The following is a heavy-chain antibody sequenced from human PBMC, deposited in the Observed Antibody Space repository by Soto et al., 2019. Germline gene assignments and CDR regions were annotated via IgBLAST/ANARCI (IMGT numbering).Heavy chain of an antibody. CDR2: ISHSGST. CDR3: ARDRVAVAVGDA. D-gene: IGHD2-15*01. CDR1: GGSVSSGDYY. V-gene: IGHV4-30-4*01. J-gene: IGHJ5*02. Sequence: QVQLQESGPGLVKASQTLSLTCNVSGGSVSSGDYYWSWTRQPPGKGLKWIGYISHSGSTYSNPSLKGQLAMSIDTSKNQFSLQLRSVTAADTAVYFCARDRVAVAVGDAWGPGTLVTVSS.